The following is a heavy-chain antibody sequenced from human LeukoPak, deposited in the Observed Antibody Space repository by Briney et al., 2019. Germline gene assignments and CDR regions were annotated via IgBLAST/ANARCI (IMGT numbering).Heavy chain of an antibody. CDR1: GGTFSSYA. V-gene: IGHV1-69*13. Sequence: ASVKVSCKASGGTFSSYAISWVRQAPGQGLEWMGGIIPIFGTANYAQKFQGRVTITADESTSTAYMELSSLRSEDTAVYYCARDSVGLGGVEGVWDYWGQGTLVTVSS. J-gene: IGHJ4*02. CDR2: IIPIFGTA. D-gene: IGHD3-16*01. CDR3: ARDSVGLGGVEGVWDY.